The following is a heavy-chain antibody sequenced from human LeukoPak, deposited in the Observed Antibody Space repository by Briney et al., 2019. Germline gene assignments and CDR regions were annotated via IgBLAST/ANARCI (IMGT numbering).Heavy chain of an antibody. D-gene: IGHD4/OR15-4a*01. CDR1: GFTFSSYS. V-gene: IGHV3-21*04. Sequence: PGVSLRLSCAASGFTFSSYSMHWVRQAPGKGLEWVSSISSRGGFIYYADSVKGRFTISRDNSKNTLYLQMNSLRAEDTAVYYCARRAGAYSHPYDYWGQGTLVTVSS. J-gene: IGHJ4*02. CDR3: ARRAGAYSHPYDY. CDR2: ISSRGGFI.